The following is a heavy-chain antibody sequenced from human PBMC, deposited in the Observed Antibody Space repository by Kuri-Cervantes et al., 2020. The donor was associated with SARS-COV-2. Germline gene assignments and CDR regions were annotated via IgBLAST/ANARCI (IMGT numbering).Heavy chain of an antibody. D-gene: IGHD3-22*01. CDR3: AKVDYYDSSGAIDY. CDR2: ISSSSSYI. J-gene: IGHJ4*02. V-gene: IGHV3-21*04. CDR1: GFTFSSYS. Sequence: GESLKISCAASGFTFSSYSMNWVRQAPGKGLEWVSSISSSSSYIYYEDSVKGRFTISRDNSKNTLYLQMNSLRAEDAAVYYCAKVDYYDSSGAIDYWGQGTLVTVSS.